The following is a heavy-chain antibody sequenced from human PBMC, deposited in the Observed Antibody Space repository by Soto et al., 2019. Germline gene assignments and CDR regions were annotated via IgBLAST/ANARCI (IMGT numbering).Heavy chain of an antibody. CDR1: GYTFTSYA. Sequence: QVQLVQSGAEVKKPGASVKVSCKASGYTFTSYAMHWVRQAPGQRLEWMGWINAGNGNTKYSQKFQGRVTITRDTSACTAYMEVSSLRSEDTAVYYCARGDYYDIHDYWGQGTLVTVSS. D-gene: IGHD3-22*01. CDR3: ARGDYYDIHDY. J-gene: IGHJ4*02. V-gene: IGHV1-3*01. CDR2: INAGNGNT.